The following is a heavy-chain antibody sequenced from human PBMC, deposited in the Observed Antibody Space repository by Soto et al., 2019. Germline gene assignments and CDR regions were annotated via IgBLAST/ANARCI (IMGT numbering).Heavy chain of an antibody. CDR1: GFSFTTYW. CDR2: IYPGDSKT. CDR3: ARMISIYPYNYGMDV. D-gene: IGHD3-16*02. V-gene: IGHV5-51*01. J-gene: IGHJ6*02. Sequence: GESLKISCKGSGFSFTTYWIAWVRQMPGKGLEWMGIIYPGDSKTTYSPSFQGQVTISADKSISTAYLQWSSLKASDTAVYYCARMISIYPYNYGMDVWGQGTTVTVSS.